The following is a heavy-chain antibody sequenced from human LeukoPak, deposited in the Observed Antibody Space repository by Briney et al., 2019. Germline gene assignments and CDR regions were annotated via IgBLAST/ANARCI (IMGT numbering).Heavy chain of an antibody. CDR1: GGSISNYY. CDR3: ARLFPATGTPYYYIMDV. J-gene: IGHJ6*02. V-gene: IGHV4-4*07. CDR2: FCSSGSY. Sequence: SETLSLTCTGSGGSISNYYWSWLRQPAGKGLEVIGRFCSSGSYNYNPSLKSRVTMSVATSKNQFSLRLSSVTAADTAVYYCARLFPATGTPYYYIMDVWGQGTTVTVSS. D-gene: IGHD6-13*01.